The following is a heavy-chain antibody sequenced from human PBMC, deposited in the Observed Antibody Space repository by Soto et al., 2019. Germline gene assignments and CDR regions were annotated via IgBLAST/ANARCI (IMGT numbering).Heavy chain of an antibody. V-gene: IGHV1-18*04. Sequence: QVQLVQSGAEVKKPGASVKVSCKTSGYTFTNNGINWVRQAPGQGLEWMGWISGYNGNTAYAQKLQGRVTMTTDTFTSTAYLELRSLRSDDTAVYYCARGSTRYGMDVWGQGTTVTVSS. CDR1: GYTFTNNG. D-gene: IGHD1-1*01. J-gene: IGHJ6*02. CDR3: ARGSTRYGMDV. CDR2: ISGYNGNT.